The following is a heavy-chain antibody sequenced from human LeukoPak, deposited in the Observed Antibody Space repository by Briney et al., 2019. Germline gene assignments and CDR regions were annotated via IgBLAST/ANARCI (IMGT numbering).Heavy chain of an antibody. J-gene: IGHJ6*02. Sequence: SVKVSCKASGFTFASSAVQWVRQARGQRLEWIGWIVVGSGNTNYAQKFQERVTITRDMSTSTAYMELSSLRSEDTAVYYCAADPRAYSSSWYKYYYYGMDVWGQGTTVTVSS. CDR3: AADPRAYSSSWYKYYYYGMDV. D-gene: IGHD6-13*01. CDR1: GFTFASSA. V-gene: IGHV1-58*01. CDR2: IVVGSGNT.